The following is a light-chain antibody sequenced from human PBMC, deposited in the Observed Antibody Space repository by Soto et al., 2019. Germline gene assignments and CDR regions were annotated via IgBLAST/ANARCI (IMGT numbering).Light chain of an antibody. CDR2: WAS. Sequence: DIVMTQSPDSLAVSLGERATINCKSSQSFLYSSNNKNFLAWYQQKSGHPPKLLIYWASTRESGVPDRFSGSGSRTDFSLTISSFQAEDAAVYYCQQYSTTPTFGQGTRLEIK. CDR1: QSFLYSSNNKNF. J-gene: IGKJ5*01. CDR3: QQYSTTPT. V-gene: IGKV4-1*01.